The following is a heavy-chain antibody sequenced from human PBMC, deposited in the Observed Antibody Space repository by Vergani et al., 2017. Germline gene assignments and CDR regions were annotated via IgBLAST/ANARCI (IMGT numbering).Heavy chain of an antibody. CDR3: ARWLYSGSPNWFDP. V-gene: IGHV4-59*01. CDR2: IYYSGST. J-gene: IGHJ5*02. Sequence: QVQLQESGPGLVKTSETLSLTCTVSGGSISGYYWSWIRQPPGKGLEWIGYIYYSGSTNYNPSLKSRVNISVDTSKNQFSLKLSSVTAADTAVYYCARWLYSGSPNWFDPWGQGTLVTVSS. CDR1: GGSISGYY. D-gene: IGHD1-26*01.